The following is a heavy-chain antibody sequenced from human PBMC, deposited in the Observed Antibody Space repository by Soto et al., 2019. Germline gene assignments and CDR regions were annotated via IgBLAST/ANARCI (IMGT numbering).Heavy chain of an antibody. D-gene: IGHD6-13*01. CDR1: GFTFSSYA. CDR3: AREGGSSWYERYDY. CDR2: ISYDGSNK. Sequence: QVQLVESGGGVVQPGRSLRLSCAASGFTFSSYAMHWVRQAPGKGLEWVAVISYDGSNKYYADSVKGRFTISRDNSKNPLYLQMNSLRAEDTAVYYCAREGGSSWYERYDYWGQGTLVTVSS. V-gene: IGHV3-30-3*01. J-gene: IGHJ4*02.